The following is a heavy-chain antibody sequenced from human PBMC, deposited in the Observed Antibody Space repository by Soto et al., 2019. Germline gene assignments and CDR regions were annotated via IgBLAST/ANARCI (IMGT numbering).Heavy chain of an antibody. V-gene: IGHV3-30*18. J-gene: IGHJ4*02. CDR3: AKDNEGNCDY. CDR1: GFTFSSYG. D-gene: IGHD1-1*01. CDR2: ISYDGSNK. Sequence: QVQLVESGGGVVQPGRSLRLSCAASGFTFSSYGMHWVRQAPGKGLEWVAVISYDGSNKYYADSVKGRFTISRDNSKNTLYLQMNSLRAEDTAVYYYAKDNEGNCDYWGQGTLVTVSS.